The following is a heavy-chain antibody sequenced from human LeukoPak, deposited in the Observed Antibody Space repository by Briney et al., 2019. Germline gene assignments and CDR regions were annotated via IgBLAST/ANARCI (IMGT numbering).Heavy chain of an antibody. CDR1: GGTFSSYA. V-gene: IGHV1-69*01. D-gene: IGHD3-10*01. CDR2: IIPIFGTA. Sequence: EASVKVSCKASGGTFSSYAISWVRQAPGQGLEWMGGIIPIFGTANYAQKFQGRVTITADESTGTAYMELSSLRSEDTAVYYCAREPIWFGELPYYFDYWGQGTLVTVSS. J-gene: IGHJ4*02. CDR3: AREPIWFGELPYYFDY.